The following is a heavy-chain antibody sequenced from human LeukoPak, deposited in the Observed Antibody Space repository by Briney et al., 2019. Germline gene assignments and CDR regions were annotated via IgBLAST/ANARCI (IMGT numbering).Heavy chain of an antibody. CDR3: ARDEGSHSGDDFDY. CDR1: GYTFTGYY. J-gene: IGHJ4*02. D-gene: IGHD3-10*01. V-gene: IGHV1-2*06. CDR2: INPNTGRT. Sequence: ASVKVSCKASGYTFTGYYMHLVRQAPGQGLEWMGRINPNTGRTNYAQNFTGRVTMTRDTSISTAYMELSRLRSDDTAVYYCARDEGSHSGDDFDYWGQGTLVTVSS.